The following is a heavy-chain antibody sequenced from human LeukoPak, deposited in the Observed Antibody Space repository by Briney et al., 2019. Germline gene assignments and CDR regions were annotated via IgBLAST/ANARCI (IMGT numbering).Heavy chain of an antibody. Sequence: SETLSLTCAVYGGSFSGYYWSWIRQPPGKGLEWIGTIYNSGSTNYNPSLKSRVTISVDTSKNQFSLKLTSVTAADTAVYYCVREGRLGASFFWGQGTLVTVSS. V-gene: IGHV4-34*01. CDR3: VREGRLGASFF. CDR1: GGSFSGYY. D-gene: IGHD1-26*01. J-gene: IGHJ4*02. CDR2: IYNSGST.